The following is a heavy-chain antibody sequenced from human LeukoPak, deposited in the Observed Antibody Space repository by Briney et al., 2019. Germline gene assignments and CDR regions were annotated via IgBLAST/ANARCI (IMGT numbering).Heavy chain of an antibody. Sequence: GASVKVSCKASGFTFTSSAMQWVRQARGQRLEWIGWIVVGSGNTNYAQKFQERVTITRDMSTSTAYMELRSLRSDDTAVYYCARLTYYYDSSGYYGDDYWGQGTLVTVSS. CDR1: GFTFTSSA. D-gene: IGHD3-22*01. J-gene: IGHJ4*02. CDR3: ARLTYYYDSSGYYGDDY. CDR2: IVVGSGNT. V-gene: IGHV1-58*02.